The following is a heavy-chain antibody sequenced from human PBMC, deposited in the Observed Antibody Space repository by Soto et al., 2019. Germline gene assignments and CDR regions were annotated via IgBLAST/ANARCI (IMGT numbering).Heavy chain of an antibody. J-gene: IGHJ4*02. Sequence: ASVKVSCKASGFTFTSSAVQWVRQAPGQGLEWMGWISAYNGNTDYAQKLQGRVTMTTDTSTSTAYMELRSLRSDDTAVYYCARTGIESPFDYWGQGTLVTVSS. V-gene: IGHV1-18*01. CDR2: ISAYNGNT. CDR3: ARTGIESPFDY. CDR1: GFTFTSSA.